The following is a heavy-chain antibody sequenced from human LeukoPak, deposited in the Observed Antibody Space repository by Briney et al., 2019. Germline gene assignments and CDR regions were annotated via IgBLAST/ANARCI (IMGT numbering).Heavy chain of an antibody. Sequence: GGSLRLSCAASGFTFSSYWMHWVRQAPGKGLVWVSRINSDGSSTSYADSVKGRFTISRDNAKNTVDLQMNSLRAEDTAVYYCAKALDNSGYYYVFDYWGQGTLVTVSS. CDR3: AKALDNSGYYYVFDY. V-gene: IGHV3-74*01. J-gene: IGHJ4*02. CDR1: GFTFSSYW. D-gene: IGHD3-22*01. CDR2: INSDGSST.